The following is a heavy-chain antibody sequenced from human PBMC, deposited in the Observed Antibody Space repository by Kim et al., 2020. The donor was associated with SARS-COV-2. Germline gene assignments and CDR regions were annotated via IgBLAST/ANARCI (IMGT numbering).Heavy chain of an antibody. CDR1: GFTFGSFW. J-gene: IGHJ6*02. Sequence: GGSLRLSCVASGFTFGSFWMSWVRQAPGKGLEWVANIKQDGGEKHYVDSVKGRFTISRDNTKNSLYLQMNSLRVDDTAIYYCAREGRMRYGKDVWGQGTTVTVSS. V-gene: IGHV3-7*03. CDR2: IKQDGGEK. D-gene: IGHD3-9*01. CDR3: AREGRMRYGKDV.